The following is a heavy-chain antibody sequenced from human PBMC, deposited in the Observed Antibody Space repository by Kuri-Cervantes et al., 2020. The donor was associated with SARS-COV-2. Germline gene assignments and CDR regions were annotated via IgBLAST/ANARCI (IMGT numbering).Heavy chain of an antibody. CDR3: SRGDIEARGGEEYYYYYGMDV. Sequence: ASVKVSCKASGYTFTSYAMHWVRQAPGQRLEWMGWISAYNGNTNYAQKFQGRVPITADKSPSTAYMELISLRSEDTAVVYCSRGDIEARGGEEYYYYYGMDVWGQGTTVTVSS. D-gene: IGHD6-6*01. CDR1: GYTFTSYA. V-gene: IGHV1-3*01. J-gene: IGHJ6*02. CDR2: ISAYNGNT.